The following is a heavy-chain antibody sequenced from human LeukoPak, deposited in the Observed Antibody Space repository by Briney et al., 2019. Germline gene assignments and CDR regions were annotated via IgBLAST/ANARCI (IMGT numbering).Heavy chain of an antibody. V-gene: IGHV4-59*12. Sequence: SETLSLTCSVSGASMTDYYWTWVRQPPGKGLEWIGYIHYTGTTDYNPSLRSRVTMSIDTSNGQFSLNLRSVTATDTAVYFCARPGRSASYGILGSDIWGQGTMVTVSS. CDR1: GASMTDYY. CDR2: IHYTGTT. J-gene: IGHJ3*02. CDR3: ARPGRSASYGILGSDI. D-gene: IGHD2-15*01.